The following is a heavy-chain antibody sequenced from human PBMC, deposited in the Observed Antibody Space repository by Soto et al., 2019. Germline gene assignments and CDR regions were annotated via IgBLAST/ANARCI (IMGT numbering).Heavy chain of an antibody. J-gene: IGHJ6*02. CDR2: INHSGST. CDR3: ARIRSGSYGYYYYYYGMDV. Sequence: NPSETLSLTCAVYGGSFSGYYWSWIRQPPGKGLEWIGEINHSGSTNYNPSLKSRVTISVDTSKNQFSLKLSSVTAADTAVYYCARIRSGSYGYYYYYYGMDVWGQGTTVTISS. CDR1: GGSFSGYY. V-gene: IGHV4-34*01. D-gene: IGHD3-10*01.